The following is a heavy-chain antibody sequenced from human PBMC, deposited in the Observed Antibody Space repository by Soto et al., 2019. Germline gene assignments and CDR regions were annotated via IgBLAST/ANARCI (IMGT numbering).Heavy chain of an antibody. CDR3: DRAPAYCSGGSCYVGAFDI. CDR2: IYHSGST. V-gene: IGHV4-30-2*01. D-gene: IGHD2-15*01. CDR1: GGSISSGGYS. Sequence: QLQLQESGSGLVKPSQTLSLTCAVSGGSISSGGYSWSWIRQPPGKGLEWIGYIYHSGSTYYNPSLKSRVTISVDRSKNQFSLKLSSVTAADTAVYYCDRAPAYCSGGSCYVGAFDIWGQGTMVTVSS. J-gene: IGHJ3*02.